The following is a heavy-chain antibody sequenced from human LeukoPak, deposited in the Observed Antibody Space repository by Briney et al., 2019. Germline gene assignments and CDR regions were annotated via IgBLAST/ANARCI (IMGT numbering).Heavy chain of an antibody. CDR3: ATFVVVAATHFDI. D-gene: IGHD2-15*01. V-gene: IGHV1-2*02. CDR2: INPNSGGT. CDR1: GYTFTGYY. J-gene: IGHJ3*02. Sequence: ASVKVSCKASGYTFTGYYMHWVRQAPGQGLEWMGWINPNSGGTNYAQKFQGRVTMTRDTSISTAYMELSRLRSDDTAVYYCATFVVVAATHFDIWGQGTMVTVSS.